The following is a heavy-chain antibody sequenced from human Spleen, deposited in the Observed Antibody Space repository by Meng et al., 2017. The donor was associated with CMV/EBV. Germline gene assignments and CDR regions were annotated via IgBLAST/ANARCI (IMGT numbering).Heavy chain of an antibody. CDR2: ISETGGAT. CDR1: GVTLGNYA. Sequence: GGSLRLSCVASGVTLGNYAMNWVRQAPGKGLEWVSGISETGGATYYVDSVKGRLTISRDNSKNTVYLQMNSLRGDDTGVYYCAKLEWGDFWSGYHFDSWGQGTLVTVSS. D-gene: IGHD3-3*01. CDR3: AKLEWGDFWSGYHFDS. J-gene: IGHJ4*02. V-gene: IGHV3-23*01.